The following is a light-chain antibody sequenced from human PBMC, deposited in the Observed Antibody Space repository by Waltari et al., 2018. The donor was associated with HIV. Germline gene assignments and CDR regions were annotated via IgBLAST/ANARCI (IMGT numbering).Light chain of an antibody. CDR1: QSVSSSY. J-gene: IGKJ4*01. CDR2: GAS. Sequence: EIVLTQSPGTLSLSPGERAILSCRATQSVSSSYLAWYQQKPGQAPRLLIHGASNRATGIADRFRASGYGTDFTLTISRLEPEDLAVYYCQQYDTSPLTFGGGTKVEIK. V-gene: IGKV3-20*01. CDR3: QQYDTSPLT.